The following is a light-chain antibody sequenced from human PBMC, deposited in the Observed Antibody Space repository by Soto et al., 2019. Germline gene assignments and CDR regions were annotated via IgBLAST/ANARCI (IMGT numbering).Light chain of an antibody. CDR1: SSDVGGYNY. CDR2: EVS. J-gene: IGLJ1*01. CDR3: SSYTTNSTLGV. V-gene: IGLV2-14*01. Sequence: ALTQPASVSGSPGQSITISCTGTSSDVGGYNYVSWYQHHPGKAPQLMIYEVSNRPSGGSNRFSGSKSGNTASLTISGLQAEDEAEYYCSSYTTNSTLGVFGTESQGTVL.